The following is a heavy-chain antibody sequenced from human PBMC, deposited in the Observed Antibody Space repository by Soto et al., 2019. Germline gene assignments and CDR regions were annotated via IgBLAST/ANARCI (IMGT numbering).Heavy chain of an antibody. V-gene: IGHV3-23*01. CDR2: LSGDSDRT. CDR1: GFTFATYT. J-gene: IGHJ4*02. Sequence: GGSLRLSCAGSGFTFATYTLTWVRQTPGKGLEWLSSLSGDSDRTYYADSVKGRFTISRDNSKNTLYLQMNSLRAEDTAIYYCAKYNVGATSYLDQWAQGTQVTVSS. CDR3: AKYNVGATSYLDQ. D-gene: IGHD1-26*01.